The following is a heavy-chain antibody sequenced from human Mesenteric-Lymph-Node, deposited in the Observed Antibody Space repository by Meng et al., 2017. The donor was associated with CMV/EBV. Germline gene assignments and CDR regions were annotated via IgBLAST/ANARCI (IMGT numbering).Heavy chain of an antibody. V-gene: IGHV4-59*12. J-gene: IGHJ4*02. CDR2: IYYSGST. CDR3: ARAKPSGGYD. CDR1: GGSISSYY. Sequence: SETLSLTCTVSGGSISSYYWSWIRQPPGKGLEWIGYIYYSGSTNYNPSLKSRVTISVDTSQKQFSLKLTSLTAADTAVYYCARAKPSGGYDWGQGTLVTVSS. D-gene: IGHD1-26*01.